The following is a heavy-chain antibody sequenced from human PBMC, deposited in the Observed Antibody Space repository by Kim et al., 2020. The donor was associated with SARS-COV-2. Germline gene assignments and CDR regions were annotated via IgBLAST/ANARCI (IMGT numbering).Heavy chain of an antibody. D-gene: IGHD3-16*01. J-gene: IGHJ5*02. CDR2: INAGNGNT. CDR3: ARGRDDWDNWFDP. Sequence: ASVKVSCKASGYTFTSYAMHWVRQAPGQRLEWMGWINAGNGNTKYSQKFQGRVTITRDTSASTAYMELSSLRSEDTAVYYCARGRDDWDNWFDPWGQGTLVTVSS. CDR1: GYTFTSYA. V-gene: IGHV1-3*01.